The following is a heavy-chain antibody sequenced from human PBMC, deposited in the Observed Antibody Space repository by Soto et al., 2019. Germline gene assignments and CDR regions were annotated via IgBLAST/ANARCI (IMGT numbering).Heavy chain of an antibody. CDR1: GGSISSDSYY. CDR2: LHYSGST. CDR3: ASQYCCTTRCYYGMDV. Sequence: SETLSLTCTVSGGSISSDSYYWGGIRQPPGKGLEWIGNLHYSGSTHYNPSLKSRVTISADTSKNQFSLKLSSVTAADTAVYYCASQYCCTTRCYYGMDVWGQGTTVTVSS. J-gene: IGHJ6*02. D-gene: IGHD2-2*01. V-gene: IGHV4-39*01.